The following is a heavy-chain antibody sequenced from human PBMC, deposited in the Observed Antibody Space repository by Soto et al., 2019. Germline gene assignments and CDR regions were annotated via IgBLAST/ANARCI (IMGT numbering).Heavy chain of an antibody. V-gene: IGHV3-7*01. J-gene: IGHJ4*02. CDR1: GFTFSTYW. CDR3: VCGGNFFVY. D-gene: IGHD2-21*01. CDR2: LDQDGRER. Sequence: EVQLVESGGGLVQPGGSLRLSCAASGFTFSTYWMTWVRRPPGKGLEWVANLDQDGRERYYVDSVRGRFTISRDNTKNSLYLQMNSLIAEDTAVYYCVCGGNFFVYWGQGTLVTVSP.